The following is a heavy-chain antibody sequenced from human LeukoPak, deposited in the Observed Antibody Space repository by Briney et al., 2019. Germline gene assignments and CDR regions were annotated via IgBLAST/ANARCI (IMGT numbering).Heavy chain of an antibody. D-gene: IGHD1-1*01. V-gene: IGHV4-34*01. J-gene: IGHJ4*02. CDR2: INHSGST. CDR1: GGSFSGYY. CDR3: ARGYWKLDY. Sequence: PSETLSLTCAVYGGSFSGYYWSWIRQPPGKGLEWIGEINHSGSTNYNPSLKSRVTISVDTSKNQFSLKLSSVTAADTAVYYCARGYWKLDYWGQGTLVTVSS.